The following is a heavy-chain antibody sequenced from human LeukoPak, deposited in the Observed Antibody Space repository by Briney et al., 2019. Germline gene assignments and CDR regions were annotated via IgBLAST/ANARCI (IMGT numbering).Heavy chain of an antibody. CDR2: IYTSGST. CDR3: ARDILTGYYSVGAFDI. D-gene: IGHD3-9*01. J-gene: IGHJ3*02. Sequence: SETLSLTCTVSGGSISSYYWSWIRQRAGKGLEWIGRIYTSGSTNYNPSLKSRVTMSVDTSKNQFSLKLSSVTAADTAVYYCARDILTGYYSVGAFDIWGQGTMVTVSS. CDR1: GGSISSYY. V-gene: IGHV4-4*07.